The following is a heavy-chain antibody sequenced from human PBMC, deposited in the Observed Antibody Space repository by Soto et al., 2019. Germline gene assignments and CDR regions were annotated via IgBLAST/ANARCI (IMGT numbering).Heavy chain of an antibody. D-gene: IGHD3-10*01. CDR3: VRGQYHYHF. J-gene: IGHJ4*02. CDR1: GFPFTTYA. V-gene: IGHV3-23*01. CDR2: ITDGGDNT. Sequence: GGALRLSCAASGFPFTTYAMTWVRQASGKGLDWVSSITDGGDNTYYADSVRGRFTISRDNSNSMLYLQLNSLRAEDTALYYCVRGQYHYHFWGQGTLVTVSS.